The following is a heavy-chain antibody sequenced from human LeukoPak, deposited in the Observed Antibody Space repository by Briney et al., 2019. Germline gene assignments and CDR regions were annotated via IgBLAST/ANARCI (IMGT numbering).Heavy chain of an antibody. V-gene: IGHV1-18*01. CDR2: ISAYNGYT. D-gene: IGHD6-13*01. CDR3: AVIAAAGTTDFDY. J-gene: IGHJ4*02. CDR1: GYTFTNYY. Sequence: ASVKVSCKASGYTFTNYYITWVRQAPGQGLEWMGWISAYNGYTNYAQKLQGRVTMTTDTSTSTAYMELRSLRSDDTAVYYCAVIAAAGTTDFDYWGQGTLVTVSS.